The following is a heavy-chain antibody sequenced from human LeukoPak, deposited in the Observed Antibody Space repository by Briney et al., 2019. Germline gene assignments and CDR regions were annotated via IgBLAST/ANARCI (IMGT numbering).Heavy chain of an antibody. J-gene: IGHJ3*02. V-gene: IGHV4-4*02. D-gene: IGHD1-26*01. Sequence: SETLSLTWAVSGGSISNSNWWSWVRQPPGKGLEWIGEIYHSGSTNYNPSLKSRVTVSVDKSKNQFSLKLSSVTAADTAVYYCARGGANYAFDIWGQGTMVTVSS. CDR3: ARGGANYAFDI. CDR1: GGSISNSNW. CDR2: IYHSGST.